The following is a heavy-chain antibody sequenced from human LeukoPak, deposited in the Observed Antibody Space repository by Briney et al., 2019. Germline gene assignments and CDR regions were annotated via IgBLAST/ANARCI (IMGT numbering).Heavy chain of an antibody. J-gene: IGHJ4*02. Sequence: GGSLRLSCAASGFSFSYYWMTWVRQAPGKGLEWVANIGEDGSEEDYVDSVKGRFTISRDNAKNSVYLQMNSLRVEDTAVYYCARVWVIAAGTDYGDFPDYWGQGALVTVSS. D-gene: IGHD4-17*01. CDR3: ARVWVIAAGTDYGDFPDY. CDR1: GFSFSYYW. CDR2: IGEDGSEE. V-gene: IGHV3-7*01.